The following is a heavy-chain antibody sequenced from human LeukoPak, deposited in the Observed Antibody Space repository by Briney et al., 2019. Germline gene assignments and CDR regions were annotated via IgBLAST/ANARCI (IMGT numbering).Heavy chain of an antibody. V-gene: IGHV4-39*01. CDR2: IYYSGST. J-gene: IGHJ4*02. CDR3: ARLARPYSSSWYRHFDY. Sequence: SETLSLTCTVSGGSISSSSYYWGWIRQPPGKGLEWIGSIYYSGSTYYNPSLKSRVTISVDTSKNQFSLKLSSVTAADTAVYYCARLARPYSSSWYRHFDYWGQGTLVTVSS. D-gene: IGHD6-13*01. CDR1: GGSISSSSYY.